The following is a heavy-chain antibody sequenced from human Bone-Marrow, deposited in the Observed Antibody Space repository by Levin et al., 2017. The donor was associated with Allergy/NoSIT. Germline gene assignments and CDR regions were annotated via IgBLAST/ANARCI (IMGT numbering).Heavy chain of an antibody. V-gene: IGHV3-30*04. CDR3: ARDMEDTSAYISNVKYYYAMDV. Sequence: PGGSLRLSCEASGFTLRNYAIHWVRQAPGRGLEWVAVISFDGSKQYHADSVKGRFTLSRDNSRNTLYLQMNSLKGEDTAVYYCARDMEDTSAYISNVKYYYAMDVWGQGTTVTVSS. CDR2: ISFDGSKQ. D-gene: IGHD6-19*01. J-gene: IGHJ6*02. CDR1: GFTLRNYA.